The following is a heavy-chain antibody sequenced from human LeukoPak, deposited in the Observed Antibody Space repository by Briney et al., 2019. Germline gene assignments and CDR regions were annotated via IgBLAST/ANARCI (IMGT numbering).Heavy chain of an antibody. Sequence: SVKVSCKASGGTFSSYAISWVRQAPGQGLEWMGRIIPILGMANYAQKFQGRVTITADKSTSTAYMELSSLRSEDTAVYYCARDRADGYCSSTSCYLLGYWGQGTLVTVSS. J-gene: IGHJ4*02. CDR1: GGTFSSYA. D-gene: IGHD2-2*01. CDR3: ARDRADGYCSSTSCYLLGY. CDR2: IIPILGMA. V-gene: IGHV1-69*04.